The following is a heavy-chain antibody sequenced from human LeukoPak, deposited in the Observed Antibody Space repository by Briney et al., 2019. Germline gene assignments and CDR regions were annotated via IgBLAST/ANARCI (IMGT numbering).Heavy chain of an antibody. J-gene: IGHJ4*02. CDR3: AKSLITMVRGDFDY. CDR2: VSGSGDGT. V-gene: IGHV3-23*01. Sequence: AGGSLRLSCAASGFTFSSYAMSWVRQAPGKGLEWVSAVSGSGDGTYYADSVKGRLTISRDNSKNTLYLQMNSLRAEDTAVYYCAKSLITMVRGDFDYWGQGTLVTVSS. CDR1: GFTFSSYA. D-gene: IGHD3-10*01.